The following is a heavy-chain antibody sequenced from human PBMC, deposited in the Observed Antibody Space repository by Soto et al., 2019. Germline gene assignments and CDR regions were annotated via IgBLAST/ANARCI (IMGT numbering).Heavy chain of an antibody. D-gene: IGHD2-15*01. J-gene: IGHJ4*02. Sequence: QLQLQESGPGLVKPSETLSLTCTVSGGSISSSSYYWGWIRQPPGKGLEWIGSIYYSGSTYYNPSLKSRVTLSVDTSKNQFSLKLSSVPAADPAVYYCARHTPAISISDHWGQGTLVTVSS. CDR3: ARHTPAISISDH. CDR2: IYYSGST. V-gene: IGHV4-39*01. CDR1: GGSISSSSYY.